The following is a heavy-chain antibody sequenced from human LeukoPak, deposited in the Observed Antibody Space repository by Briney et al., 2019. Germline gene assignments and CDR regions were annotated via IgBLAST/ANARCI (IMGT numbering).Heavy chain of an antibody. CDR1: GGSITSTTYY. J-gene: IGHJ3*02. CDR3: ARVRYQLLPSDETDAFDI. V-gene: IGHV4-39*07. D-gene: IGHD2-2*01. CDR2: INHSGST. Sequence: PSETLSLTCTVSGGSITSTTYYWGWIRQPPGKGLEWIGEINHSGSTNYNPSLKSRVTISVDTSKNQFSLKLSSVTAADTAVYYCARVRYQLLPSDETDAFDIWGQGTMVTVSS.